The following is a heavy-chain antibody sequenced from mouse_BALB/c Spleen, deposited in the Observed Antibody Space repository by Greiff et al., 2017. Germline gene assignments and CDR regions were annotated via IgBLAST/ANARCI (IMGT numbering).Heavy chain of an antibody. Sequence: EVKVEESGGGLVKPGGSLKLSCAASGFTFSSYTMSWVRQTPEKRLEWVATISSGGSYTYYPDSVKGRFTISRDNAKNTLYLQMSSLKSEDTAMYYCTRDAGSWDYFDYWGQGTTLTVSS. CDR3: TRDAGSWDYFDY. J-gene: IGHJ2*01. D-gene: IGHD4-1*01. V-gene: IGHV5-6-4*01. CDR1: GFTFSSYT. CDR2: ISSGGSYT.